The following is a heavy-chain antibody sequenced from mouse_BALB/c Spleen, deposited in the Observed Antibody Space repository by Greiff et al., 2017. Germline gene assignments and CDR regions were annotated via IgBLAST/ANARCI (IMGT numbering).Heavy chain of an antibody. J-gene: IGHJ3*01. D-gene: IGHD2-2*01. CDR2: IDPENGDT. CDR3: ARGFYYGYERPPFAY. Sequence: VQLQQSGAELVRSGASVKLSCTASGFNIKDYYMHWVKQRPEQGLEWIGWIDPENGDTEYAPKFQGKATMTADTSSNTAYLQLSSLTSEDTAVYYCARGFYYGYERPPFAYWGQGTLVTVSA. V-gene: IGHV14-4*02. CDR1: GFNIKDYY.